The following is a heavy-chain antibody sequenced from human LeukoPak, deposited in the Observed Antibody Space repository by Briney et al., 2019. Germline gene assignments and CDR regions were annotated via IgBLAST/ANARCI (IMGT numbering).Heavy chain of an antibody. V-gene: IGHV4-59*01. CDR3: ARELDGDGGWFDP. CDR2: VYYSGST. Sequence: SETLSLTCTVSGDSISDYYWSWIQQPPGKGLEWIGEVYYSGSTHYNPSLKSRLAISVDTSKNQFSLRLRSVTAADTAMYYCARELDGDGGWFDPWGQGTLVTVSS. J-gene: IGHJ5*02. CDR1: GDSISDYY. D-gene: IGHD5-24*01.